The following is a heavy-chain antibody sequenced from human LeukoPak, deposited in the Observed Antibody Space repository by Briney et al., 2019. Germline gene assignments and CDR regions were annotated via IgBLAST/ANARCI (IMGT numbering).Heavy chain of an antibody. CDR2: INHSGST. V-gene: IGHV4-34*01. Sequence: SETLSLTCAVYGGSFSGYYWSWIRQPPGKGLEWIGEINHSGSTNYNPSLKSRVTISVDTSKTQFSLKLSSVTAADTAVYYCARLRGYSGYRKTYYYYYMDVWGKGTTVTISS. CDR3: ARLRGYSGYRKTYYYYYMDV. D-gene: IGHD5-12*01. CDR1: GGSFSGYY. J-gene: IGHJ6*03.